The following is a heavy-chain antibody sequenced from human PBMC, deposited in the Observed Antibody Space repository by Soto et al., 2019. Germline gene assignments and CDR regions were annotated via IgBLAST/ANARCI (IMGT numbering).Heavy chain of an antibody. CDR3: ARRADYYDSSGYQTAFDY. V-gene: IGHV4-4*02. J-gene: IGHJ4*02. Sequence: QVQLQESGPGLVKPSGTLSLTCAVSGGSISSSNWWSWVRQPPGKGLEWIGEIYHSGSTNYNPSLKSRVPISVDKSKNQFSLKLSSVTAADTAVYYCARRADYYDSSGYQTAFDYWGQGTLVSVSS. D-gene: IGHD3-22*01. CDR2: IYHSGST. CDR1: GGSISSSNW.